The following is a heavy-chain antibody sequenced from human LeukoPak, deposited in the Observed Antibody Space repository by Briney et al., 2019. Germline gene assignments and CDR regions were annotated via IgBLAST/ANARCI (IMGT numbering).Heavy chain of an antibody. CDR2: IRYGGNNK. D-gene: IGHD6-19*01. V-gene: IGHV3-30*02. CDR3: AKSSSGWYFFDY. CDR1: GFTFSSYG. J-gene: IGHJ4*02. Sequence: GGSLRLSCAASGFTFSSYGMHWVRQAPGKGLEWVAFIRYGGNNKYYADSVKGRFTISRDNSKNTLYLQMNSLRAEDTAVYYCAKSSSGWYFFDYWGQGTLVTVSS.